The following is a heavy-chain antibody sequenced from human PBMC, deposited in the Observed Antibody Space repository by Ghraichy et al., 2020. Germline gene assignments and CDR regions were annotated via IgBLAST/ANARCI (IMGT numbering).Heavy chain of an antibody. CDR2: INHSGST. J-gene: IGHJ3*02. D-gene: IGHD2-2*01. V-gene: IGHV4-34*01. CDR1: GGSFSGYY. CDR3: ARLRIPTHCSSTSCYRDAFDI. Sequence: ESLNISCAVYGGSFSGYYWSWIRQPPGKGLEWIGEINHSGSTDYNPSLKSRVTISVDTSKNQFSLKLSSVTAADTAVYYCARLRIPTHCSSTSCYRDAFDIWGQGKMVTVSS.